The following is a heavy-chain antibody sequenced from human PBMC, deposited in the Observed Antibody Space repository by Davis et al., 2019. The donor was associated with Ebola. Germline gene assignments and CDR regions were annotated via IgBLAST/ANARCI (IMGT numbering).Heavy chain of an antibody. CDR3: ARGIFWSGYYFGGYFDY. J-gene: IGHJ4*02. CDR2: ISSNGGST. D-gene: IGHD3-3*01. CDR1: GFTFSSYA. V-gene: IGHV3-64*04. Sequence: GESLKISCSASGFTFSSYAMHWVRQAPGKGLEYVSAISSNGGSTYYADSVKGRFTISRDNAKNSLYLQMNSLRDEDTAVYYCARGIFWSGYYFGGYFDYWGQGTLVTVSS.